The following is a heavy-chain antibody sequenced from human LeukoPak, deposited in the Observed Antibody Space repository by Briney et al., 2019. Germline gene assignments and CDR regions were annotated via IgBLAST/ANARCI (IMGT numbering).Heavy chain of an antibody. CDR2: MWYDGSRE. CDR1: GFILSTHG. J-gene: IGHJ4*02. CDR3: ARDLSFGSLDF. V-gene: IGHV3-33*01. Sequence: PGGSQRLSCAASGFILSTHGMHWVRQAPGNGLEWVAGMWYDGSREDYADSVKGRFTISRDMSKNTLNLQMNSLRVEDTAMFYCARDLSFGSLDFRGQGTLVTVSS. D-gene: IGHD1-26*01.